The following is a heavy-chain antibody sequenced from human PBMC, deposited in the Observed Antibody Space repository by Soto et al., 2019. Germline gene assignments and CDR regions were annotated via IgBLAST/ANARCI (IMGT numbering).Heavy chain of an antibody. CDR3: ARALDFWSGYLSD. Sequence: PGGSLRLSCAASGFTFSSYEMNWVRQAPGKGLEWVSYISSGGTTIYYADSVKGRFTISRDNAKNSLDLQMNSLSADDTAIYYCARALDFWSGYLSDWGQGTVVTVSS. CDR1: GFTFSSYE. V-gene: IGHV3-48*03. D-gene: IGHD3-3*01. J-gene: IGHJ4*02. CDR2: ISSGGTTI.